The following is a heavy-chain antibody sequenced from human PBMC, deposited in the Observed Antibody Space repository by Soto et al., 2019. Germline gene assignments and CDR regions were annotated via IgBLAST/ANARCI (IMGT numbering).Heavy chain of an antibody. J-gene: IGHJ4*02. D-gene: IGHD3-22*01. CDR3: ARDGYSYDSSVYYEFDY. Sequence: PGGSLRLSCAASGFIFDDYGISWVRQAPGKGLEWVSGIHWNGVTTSYADSVKGRFTISRDNAKNSLYLQMNSLRADDTALYYCARDGYSYDSSVYYEFDYWGQGTLVTVSS. CDR2: IHWNGVTT. V-gene: IGHV3-20*04. CDR1: GFIFDDYG.